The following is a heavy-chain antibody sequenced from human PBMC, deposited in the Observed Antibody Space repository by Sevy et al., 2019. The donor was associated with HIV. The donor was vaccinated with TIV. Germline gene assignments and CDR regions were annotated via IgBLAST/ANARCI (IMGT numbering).Heavy chain of an antibody. J-gene: IGHJ6*02. V-gene: IGHV3-23*01. CDR2: ISGSGGST. CDR1: GFTFISYA. Sequence: GGSLRLSCAASGFTFISYAMSWVRQAPGKGLEWVSPISGSGGSTYYADSVKGRFTISRDNSKNTLHLQMNSLRAEDSAVYYCAKCHYYDISGHSYGYYYYYRMDVWGQGTTVTVSS. CDR3: AKCHYYDISGHSYGYYYYYRMDV. D-gene: IGHD3-22*01.